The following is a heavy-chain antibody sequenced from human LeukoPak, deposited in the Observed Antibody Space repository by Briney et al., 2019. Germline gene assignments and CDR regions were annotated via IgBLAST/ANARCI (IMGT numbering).Heavy chain of an antibody. J-gene: IGHJ5*01. D-gene: IGHD3-10*01. CDR1: GFTFRTYG. CDR2: IWHDGDRK. V-gene: IGHV3-33*06. CDR3: AKAFPLSGSGSYYVSNRFDS. Sequence: PGGSLRLSCAASGFTFRTYGMHWVRQAPGKGLEWVAIIWHDGDRKYYGDSVKGRFTISRDNSKNMLYLEMNSLRADDTAVYYCAKAFPLSGSGSYYVSNRFDSWGQGTLVTVSS.